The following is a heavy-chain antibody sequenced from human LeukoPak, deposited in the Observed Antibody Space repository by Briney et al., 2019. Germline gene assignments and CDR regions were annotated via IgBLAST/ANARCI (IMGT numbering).Heavy chain of an antibody. J-gene: IGHJ3*02. CDR2: INPNSGGT. Sequence: ASVKVSFKASGYTFTGYYMHWVRQAPGQGLEWMGRINPNSGGTNYAQKFQGRVTMTRDTSISTAYMELSRLRSDDTAVYYCARPSAGYAFDIWGQGTMVTVSS. D-gene: IGHD3-10*01. CDR1: GYTFTGYY. CDR3: ARPSAGYAFDI. V-gene: IGHV1-2*06.